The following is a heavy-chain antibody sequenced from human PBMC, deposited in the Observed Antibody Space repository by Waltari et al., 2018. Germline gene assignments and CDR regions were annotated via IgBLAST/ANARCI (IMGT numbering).Heavy chain of an antibody. Sequence: EGQVLESGGCLVELAGSFRRCSAASGIPVSNNHMKWVRQAPGEGLGWVSLIYSGGNTYYADSVKGRFTISRDNSKNALYLQMSSLRAEDSAVYYCARDGNGGGVWGRGTTVTVSS. CDR1: GIPVSNNH. D-gene: IGHD3-16*01. V-gene: IGHV3-66*01. CDR3: ARDGNGGGV. CDR2: IYSGGNT. J-gene: IGHJ6*02.